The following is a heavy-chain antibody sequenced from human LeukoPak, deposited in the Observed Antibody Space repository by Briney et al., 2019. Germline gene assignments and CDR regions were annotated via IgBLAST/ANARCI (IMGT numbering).Heavy chain of an antibody. J-gene: IGHJ4*02. Sequence: ASVKVSCKASGYTFTGYYMHWVRQAPGQGLEWMGWINPNSGGTNYAQKFQGRVTMTRDTSISTAYVELSRLRSDDTAVYYCASSVGGLYYYDSSGYLLDYWGQGTLVTVSS. CDR2: INPNSGGT. D-gene: IGHD3-22*01. CDR3: ASSVGGLYYYDSSGYLLDY. V-gene: IGHV1-2*02. CDR1: GYTFTGYY.